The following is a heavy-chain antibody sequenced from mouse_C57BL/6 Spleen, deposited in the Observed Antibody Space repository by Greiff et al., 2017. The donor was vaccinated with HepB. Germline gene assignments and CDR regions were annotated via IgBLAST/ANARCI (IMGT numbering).Heavy chain of an antibody. V-gene: IGHV5-9-1*02. CDR2: ISSGGDYI. CDR1: GFTFSSYA. Sequence: EVKLMESGEGLVKPGGSLKLSCAASGFTFSSYAMSWVRQTPEKRLEWVAYISSGGDYIYYADTVKGRFTISRDNARNTLYLQMSSLKSEDTAMYHCTREADYYGSSYYAMDYWGQGTSVTVSS. J-gene: IGHJ4*01. CDR3: TREADYYGSSYYAMDY. D-gene: IGHD1-1*01.